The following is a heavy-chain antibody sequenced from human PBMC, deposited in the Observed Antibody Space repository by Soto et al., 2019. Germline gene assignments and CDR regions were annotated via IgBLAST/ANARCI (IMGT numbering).Heavy chain of an antibody. Sequence: QVQLQESGPGLVKPSQTLSLTCTVSGGSISSGGYYWSWIRQHPGKGLEWIGYIYYSGSTYYNPSLKSRVTISVDTSKNQFSLKLSSVTAADTAVYYCAGYDFWSGYYPYYYYYGMDVWGQGTTVTVSS. D-gene: IGHD3-3*01. V-gene: IGHV4-31*03. J-gene: IGHJ6*02. CDR2: IYYSGST. CDR3: AGYDFWSGYYPYYYYYGMDV. CDR1: GGSISSGGYY.